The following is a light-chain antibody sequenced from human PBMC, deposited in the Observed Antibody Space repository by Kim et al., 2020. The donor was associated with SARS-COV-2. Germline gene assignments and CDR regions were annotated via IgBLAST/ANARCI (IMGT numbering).Light chain of an antibody. V-gene: IGLV2-14*03. CDR3: SSYTTSNTFVM. CDR2: DVS. J-gene: IGLJ3*02. Sequence: SGSAGHSITISCTGTSSDSVAWYQHYPGTAPKLIIYDVSRRPSGVSSRFSASKSGNTASLTISGLQAEDEADYHCSSYTTSNTFVMFGGGTQLTVL. CDR1: SSDS.